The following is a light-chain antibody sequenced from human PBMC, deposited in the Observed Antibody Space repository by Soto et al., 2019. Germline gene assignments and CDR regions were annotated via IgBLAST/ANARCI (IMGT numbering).Light chain of an antibody. J-gene: IGKJ1*01. CDR2: DAS. CDR1: QSVSSN. Sequence: EIVMTQSPATLSVSPGERATLSCRASQSVSSNLAWYQQKPGQAPRLLIYDASTRATGFPARFSGSGSGTEFTLTISSLQSEYFAVYYCQQYHKWPTTXAQGTKVAIK. V-gene: IGKV3-15*01. CDR3: QQYHKWPTT.